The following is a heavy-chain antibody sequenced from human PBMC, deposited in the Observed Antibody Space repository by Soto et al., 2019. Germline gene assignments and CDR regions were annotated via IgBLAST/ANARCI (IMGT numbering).Heavy chain of an antibody. CDR1: GYTFTSYA. J-gene: IGHJ4*02. Sequence: GASVKVSCKASGYTFTSYAMHWVRQAPGQRLEWMGWINAGNGNTKYSQKFQGRVTITRDTSASTAYMELSSLRSEDTAVYYCARVWAFCSGGSCYSYFDYWGQGTLVTVSS. V-gene: IGHV1-3*01. CDR3: ARVWAFCSGGSCYSYFDY. D-gene: IGHD2-15*01. CDR2: INAGNGNT.